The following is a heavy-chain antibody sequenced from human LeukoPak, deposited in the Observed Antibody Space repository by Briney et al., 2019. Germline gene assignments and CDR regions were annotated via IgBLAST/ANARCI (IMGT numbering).Heavy chain of an antibody. CDR1: GFTFSSYS. CDR2: ISSSSSTI. V-gene: IGHV3-48*04. CDR3: AREGQGYSSSWFYYYMDV. J-gene: IGHJ6*03. D-gene: IGHD6-13*01. Sequence: GGSLRLSCAASGFTFSSYSMNWVRQAPGKGLEWVSYISSSSSTIYYADSVKGRFTISRDNAKNSLYLQMNSLRAEDTAVYYCAREGQGYSSSWFYYYMDVWGKGTTVTVSS.